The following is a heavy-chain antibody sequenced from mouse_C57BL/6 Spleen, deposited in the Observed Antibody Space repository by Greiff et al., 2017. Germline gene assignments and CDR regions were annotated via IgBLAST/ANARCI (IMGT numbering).Heavy chain of an antibody. V-gene: IGHV5-17*01. Sequence: EVMLVESGGGLVKPGGSLKLSCAASGFTFSDYGMHWVRQAPEKGLEWVAYISSGSSTIYYADTVKGRFTISRDNAKNTLFLQMTSLRSEDTAMYYCARVGLRRELYYYAMDYWGQGTSVTVSS. CDR1: GFTFSDYG. J-gene: IGHJ4*01. CDR2: ISSGSSTI. CDR3: ARVGLRRELYYYAMDY. D-gene: IGHD2-4*01.